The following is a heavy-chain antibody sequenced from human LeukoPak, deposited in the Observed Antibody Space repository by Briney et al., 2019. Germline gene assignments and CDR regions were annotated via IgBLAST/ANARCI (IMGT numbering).Heavy chain of an antibody. V-gene: IGHV3-21*06. J-gene: IGHJ5*01. Sequence: ETLSLTCSASGFTFSSYSMCWVRRVPGKGLEWVSCIISSNSYTHYADSVKGRFTISRDNGQNSLYLQMNSLRAEDTAMYYYVKDGSGSRGGTNWLDSWGQGTLVTVSS. CDR2: IISSNSYT. CDR3: VKDGSGSRGGTNWLDS. CDR1: GFTFSSYS. D-gene: IGHD3-22*01.